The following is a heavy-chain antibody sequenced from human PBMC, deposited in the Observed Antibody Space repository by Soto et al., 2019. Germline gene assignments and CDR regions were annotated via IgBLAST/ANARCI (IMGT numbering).Heavy chain of an antibody. Sequence: SQTLSLTCAIFGDSVSSNSAAWNWIRQSPSRGLEWLGRTFYRSKWYSDYAVSVRSRITINPDTSKNRFSLQLKSVTPEDTAVYFCARESELAAAGPLTYWSLGTLVTVSS. CDR3: ARESELAAAGPLTY. V-gene: IGHV6-1*01. J-gene: IGHJ4*02. D-gene: IGHD6-13*01. CDR1: GDSVSSNSAA. CDR2: TFYRSKWYS.